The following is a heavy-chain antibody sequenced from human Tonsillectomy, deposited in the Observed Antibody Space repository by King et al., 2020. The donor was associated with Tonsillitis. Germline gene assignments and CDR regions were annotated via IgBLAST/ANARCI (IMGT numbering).Heavy chain of an antibody. CDR1: GFTFSSYG. CDR2: ISSDGSKK. D-gene: IGHD6-19*01. J-gene: IGHJ4*02. CDR3: AKARQWLVHFDY. Sequence: VQLVESGGGVVQPGRSLRLSCAASGFTFSSYGIHWVRQAPGKGLEWVAVISSDGSKKYYADSVRGRFTNSRDNSKNTLYLQMNSLRADDTAVYYCAKARQWLVHFDYWGQGTLVTVSS. V-gene: IGHV3-30*18.